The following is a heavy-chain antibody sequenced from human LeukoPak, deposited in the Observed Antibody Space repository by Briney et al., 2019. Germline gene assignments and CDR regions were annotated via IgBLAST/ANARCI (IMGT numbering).Heavy chain of an antibody. CDR2: ISGSGGST. CDR1: GFTFSSYA. V-gene: IGHV3-23*01. D-gene: IGHD3-22*01. J-gene: IGHJ4*02. CDR3: ATSRRAYYYDSSGYSIDY. Sequence: GGSLRLSCAASGFTFSSYAMSWVRQAPGKGLEWVSAISGSGGSTYYADSVKGRFTISRDNSKNTLYLQMNSLRAEDTAVYYCATSRRAYYYDSSGYSIDYWGQGTLVTVSS.